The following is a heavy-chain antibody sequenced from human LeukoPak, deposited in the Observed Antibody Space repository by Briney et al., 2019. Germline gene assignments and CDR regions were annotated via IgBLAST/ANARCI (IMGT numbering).Heavy chain of an antibody. D-gene: IGHD3-10*01. J-gene: IGHJ4*02. CDR1: GFTFSSYG. CDR3: AKDYYHGSGSNYFDY. V-gene: IGHV3-30*18. Sequence: HPGRSLRLSCAASGFTFSSYGMHWVRQAPGKGLEWVAVISYDGSNKYYADSVKGRFTISRDNSKNTLYLQMNSLRAEDTAVYYCAKDYYHGSGSNYFDYWGQGTLVTVSS. CDR2: ISYDGSNK.